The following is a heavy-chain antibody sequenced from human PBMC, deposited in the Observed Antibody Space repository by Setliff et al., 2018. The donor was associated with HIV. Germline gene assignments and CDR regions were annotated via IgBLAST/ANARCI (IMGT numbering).Heavy chain of an antibody. J-gene: IGHJ4*02. Sequence: SETLSLTCSVSGGSISSTSYYWGWIRQPPGKGLEWIGSVHYTGSTQYNPSLKSRVTISVDTSKNQFSLKLSSVTAADTAVYYCARGKGGLVGPAEFDYWGPGTLVTVSS. CDR3: ARGKGGLVGPAEFDY. D-gene: IGHD1-26*01. CDR1: GGSISSTSYY. V-gene: IGHV4-39*07. CDR2: VHYTGST.